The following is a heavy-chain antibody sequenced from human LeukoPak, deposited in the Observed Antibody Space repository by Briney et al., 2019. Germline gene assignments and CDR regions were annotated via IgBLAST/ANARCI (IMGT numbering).Heavy chain of an antibody. J-gene: IGHJ6*03. V-gene: IGHV1-69*05. CDR3: ARDTREYSSSSTRGYYYMDV. D-gene: IGHD6-6*01. CDR1: GFTFCSYA. Sequence: GGSLRLSCAASGFTFCSYAISWVRPAPGQGLEWMGGIIPIFGTANYAQKFQGRVTITTDESTSTAYMELSSLRSEDTAVYYCARDTREYSSSSTRGYYYMDVWGKGTTVTVSS. CDR2: IIPIFGTA.